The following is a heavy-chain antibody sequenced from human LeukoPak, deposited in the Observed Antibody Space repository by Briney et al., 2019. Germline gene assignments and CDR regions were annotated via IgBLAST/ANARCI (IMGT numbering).Heavy chain of an antibody. CDR1: GYSFTDYW. V-gene: IGHV5-51*01. J-gene: IGHJ4*02. CDR2: VYPGNSDT. CDR3: ARGRVGYCSGGSCYSGLEY. Sequence: GESLKISCKASGYSFTDYWIGWVRQMPGKGLEWMGIVYPGNSDTAYSPSFQGQVTISVDKSITTAYLQWSSLKASDTAMYYCARGRVGYCSGGSCYSGLEYWGQGTLVTVSS. D-gene: IGHD2-15*01.